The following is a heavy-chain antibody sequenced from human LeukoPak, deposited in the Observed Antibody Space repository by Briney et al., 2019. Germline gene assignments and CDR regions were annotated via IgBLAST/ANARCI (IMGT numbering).Heavy chain of an antibody. J-gene: IGHJ6*02. CDR3: ARGRQIVATTYYYGMDV. V-gene: IGHV4-30-2*01. CDR2: IYHSGST. D-gene: IGHD5-12*01. CDR1: GGSISSGGYS. Sequence: PSQTLSLTCAVSGGSISSGGYSWSWIRQPPGKGLEWIGYIYHSGSTYYNPSLKSRVTISVDRSKNQFSLKLSSVTAADTAVYYCARGRQIVATTYYYGMDVWGQGTTVTVSS.